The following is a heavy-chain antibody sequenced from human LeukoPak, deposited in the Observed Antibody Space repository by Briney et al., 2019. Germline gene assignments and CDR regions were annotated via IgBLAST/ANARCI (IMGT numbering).Heavy chain of an antibody. CDR2: ISGSGGST. V-gene: IGHV3-23*01. J-gene: IGHJ4*02. Sequence: AGGSLRLSCAASGFTFSSYGMSWVRQAPGKGLEWVSAISGSGGSTYYADSVKGRFTISRDNSKNTLYLQMNSLRAEDTAVYYCAKDPGWTWWTPDGDYWGQRTLVTVSS. CDR1: GFTFSSYG. CDR3: AKDPGWTWWTPDGDY. D-gene: IGHD2-15*01.